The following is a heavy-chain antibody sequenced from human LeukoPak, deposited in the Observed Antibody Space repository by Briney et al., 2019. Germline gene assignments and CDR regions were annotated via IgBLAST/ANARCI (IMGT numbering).Heavy chain of an antibody. D-gene: IGHD6-19*01. Sequence: SETLSLTCTVSGGSISGYYLNWIRQPPGKGLEWIGYIHYGGSTNYNPSLKSRVSISVDTSKNQFSLRLSSVTAADTAVYYCAREGMSVAAFDYWGQGALVTVSS. J-gene: IGHJ4*02. CDR3: AREGMSVAAFDY. V-gene: IGHV4-59*01. CDR1: GGSISGYY. CDR2: IHYGGST.